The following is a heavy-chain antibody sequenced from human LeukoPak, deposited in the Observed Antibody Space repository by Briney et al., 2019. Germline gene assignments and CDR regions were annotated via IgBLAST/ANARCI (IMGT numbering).Heavy chain of an antibody. D-gene: IGHD3-22*01. CDR2: IYPGDPDT. CDR3: ATAVDDSSGYFGAFDI. J-gene: IGHJ3*02. CDR1: GYSFTSYW. Sequence: GESLKISCKGSGYSFTSYWIGWVRQMPGKGLEWMGIIYPGDPDTRYSPSFQGQVTISADKSISTAYLQWSSLKASDTAMYYCATAVDDSSGYFGAFDIWGQGTMVTVSS. V-gene: IGHV5-51*01.